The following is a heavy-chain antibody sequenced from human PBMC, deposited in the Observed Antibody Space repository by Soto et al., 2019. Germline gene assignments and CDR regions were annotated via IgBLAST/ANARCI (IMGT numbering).Heavy chain of an antibody. Sequence: GGSLRLSCAASGFTFSSYAMTWVRQAPGKGLEWVTAISDSGGSTYYADYVNGRFTIPRDNAKKTLYLQLNSLRAEDTAVYYCAKVGDYGDYFDYWGQGTLVTVSS. D-gene: IGHD4-17*01. V-gene: IGHV3-23*01. CDR3: AKVGDYGDYFDY. J-gene: IGHJ4*02. CDR2: ISDSGGST. CDR1: GFTFSSYA.